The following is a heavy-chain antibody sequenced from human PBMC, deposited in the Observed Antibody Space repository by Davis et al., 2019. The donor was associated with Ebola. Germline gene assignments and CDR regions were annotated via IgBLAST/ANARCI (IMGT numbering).Heavy chain of an antibody. CDR2: IYYSGST. Sequence: MPSETLSLTCTVSGGSISSYYWSWIRQPPGKGLEWIGYIYYSGSTNYNPSLKSRVTISVDTSKNQFSLKLSSVTAADTAVYYCAKVADYDFWSGYYVDGMDVWGQGTTVTVSS. D-gene: IGHD3-3*01. CDR1: GGSISSYY. J-gene: IGHJ6*02. V-gene: IGHV4-59*01. CDR3: AKVADYDFWSGYYVDGMDV.